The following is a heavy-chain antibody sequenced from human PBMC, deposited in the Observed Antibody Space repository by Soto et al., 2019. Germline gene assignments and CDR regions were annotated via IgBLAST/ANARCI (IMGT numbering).Heavy chain of an antibody. CDR3: ARSMGLYCSGGSCYGGDWFDP. D-gene: IGHD2-15*01. Sequence: QVQLQESGPGLVKPSETLSLTCTVSGGSISSYYWSWIRQPPGKGLEWIGYIYYSGSTNYNPSLKSLFSISVYTSKIQFSLKLSSVSAADTAVYYCARSMGLYCSGGSCYGGDWFDPWGHVTLVTVSS. J-gene: IGHJ5*02. V-gene: IGHV4-59*01. CDR1: GGSISSYY. CDR2: IYYSGST.